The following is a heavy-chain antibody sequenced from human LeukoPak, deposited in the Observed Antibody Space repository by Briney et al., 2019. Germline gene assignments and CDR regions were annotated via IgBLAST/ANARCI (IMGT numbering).Heavy chain of an antibody. V-gene: IGHV4-34*01. CDR3: ARGARGSWYDSRYYYYYLDV. Sequence: SETLSLTCAVYGGSFSGYYWSWIRQPPGKGLEWIGEINHSGSTNYNPSLKSLVTISVDTSKNQFSLKLSSVTGADTAVYYCARGARGSWYDSRYYYYYLDVWGKGTTVTVSS. CDR1: GGSFSGYY. D-gene: IGHD6-13*01. CDR2: INHSGST. J-gene: IGHJ6*03.